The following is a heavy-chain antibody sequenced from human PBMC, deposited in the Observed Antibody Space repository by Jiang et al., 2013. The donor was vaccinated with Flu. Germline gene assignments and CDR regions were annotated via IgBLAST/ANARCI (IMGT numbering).Heavy chain of an antibody. J-gene: IGHJ6*02. Sequence: GAEVKKPGESLKISCKGSGYSFTSYWIGWVRQMPGKGLEWMGIIYPGDSDTRYSPSFQGQVTISADKSISTAYLQWSSLKASDTAMYYCARHGAVAGTGDGMDVWGQGTTVTVSS. CDR1: GYSFTSYW. V-gene: IGHV5-51*01. CDR2: IYPGDSDT. CDR3: ARHGAVAGTGDGMDV. D-gene: IGHD6-19*01.